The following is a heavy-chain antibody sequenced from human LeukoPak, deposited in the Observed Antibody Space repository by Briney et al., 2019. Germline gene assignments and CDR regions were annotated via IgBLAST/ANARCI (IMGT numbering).Heavy chain of an antibody. J-gene: IGHJ4*02. D-gene: IGHD3-10*01. CDR1: GFTFSPLG. V-gene: IGHV3-48*02. CDR2: ISSGSSAT. CDR3: ARGRGLTLSYHYFDY. Sequence: GGSLRLSCAASGFTFSPLGMNWVRQAPGRGLEWVSYISSGSSATYYADSVKGRFTISRDNAKNSLYLQVNSLRDEDTAVYYCARGRGLTLSYHYFDYWGQGTLVTVSS.